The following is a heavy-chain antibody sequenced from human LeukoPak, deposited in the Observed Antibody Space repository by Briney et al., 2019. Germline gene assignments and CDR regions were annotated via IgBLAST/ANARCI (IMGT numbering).Heavy chain of an antibody. J-gene: IGHJ4*02. CDR1: GGSISSSSYY. Sequence: SETLSLTCTVSGGSISSSSYYWGWIRQPPGKGLEWIGSIYYSGSTYYNPSLKSRVTISVDTSKNQFSLQLNSVTPEDTAVYYCVRDRFLHYFDYWGQGTLVTVSS. D-gene: IGHD2/OR15-2a*01. V-gene: IGHV4-39*07. CDR3: VRDRFLHYFDY. CDR2: IYYSGST.